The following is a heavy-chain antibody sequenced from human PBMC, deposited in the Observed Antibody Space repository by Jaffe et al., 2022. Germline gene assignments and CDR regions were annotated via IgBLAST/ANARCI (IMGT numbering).Heavy chain of an antibody. V-gene: IGHV4-39*01. J-gene: IGHJ4*02. D-gene: IGHD3-16*01. Sequence: QLQLQESGPGLVKPSETLSLTCTVSGGSISSSSYYWGWIRQPPGKGLEWIGSIYYSGSTYYNPSLKSRVTISVDTSKNQFSLKLSSVTAADTAVYYCARLGPKGVRFRGPQIDYWGQGTLVTVSS. CDR3: ARLGPKGVRFRGPQIDY. CDR2: IYYSGST. CDR1: GGSISSSSYY.